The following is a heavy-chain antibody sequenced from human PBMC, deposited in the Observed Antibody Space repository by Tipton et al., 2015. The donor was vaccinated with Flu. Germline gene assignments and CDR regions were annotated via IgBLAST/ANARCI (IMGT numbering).Heavy chain of an antibody. CDR2: IYRGGTT. Sequence: QLVQSGGGLIQRGGSLRLSCAASGFTVSSKYMGWVRQAPGKGLQWVSVIYRGGTTYVADSVKGRCTISRDSSKNTLYLQWNSLTTEDTAVYYCATLGNSGTDGFDIWGQGTMVTISS. D-gene: IGHD5-12*01. V-gene: IGHV3-66*02. CDR3: ATLGNSGTDGFDI. CDR1: GFTVSSKY. J-gene: IGHJ3*02.